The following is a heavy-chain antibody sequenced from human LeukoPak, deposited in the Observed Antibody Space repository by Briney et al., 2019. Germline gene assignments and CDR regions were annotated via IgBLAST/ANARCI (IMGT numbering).Heavy chain of an antibody. D-gene: IGHD3-10*01. CDR2: INHSGST. CDR1: GGSFSGYY. J-gene: IGHJ4*02. Sequence: SETLSLTCAVYGGSFSGYYWSWIRQPPGKGLEWIGEINHSGSTNYNPSLKSRVTISVDTSKNQFSLKLSSVTAADTAVYYCARRSVLLWFGEPKGHFDYWGQGTLVTVSS. V-gene: IGHV4-34*01. CDR3: ARRSVLLWFGEPKGHFDY.